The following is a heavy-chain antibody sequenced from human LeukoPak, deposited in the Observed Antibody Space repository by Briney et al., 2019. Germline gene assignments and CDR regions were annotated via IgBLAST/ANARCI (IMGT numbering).Heavy chain of an antibody. CDR1: GGSISSYY. CDR3: AREVGVADAFDI. Sequence: PSETLSLTCTVSGGSISSYYWSWLRQPTGKGLEWIGYIYYSGSTNYNPSLKSRVTISVDTSKNQFSLKLSSVSAADTAVYYCAREVGVADAFDIWGQGTMVTVSS. J-gene: IGHJ3*02. CDR2: IYYSGST. V-gene: IGHV4-59*01. D-gene: IGHD3-10*01.